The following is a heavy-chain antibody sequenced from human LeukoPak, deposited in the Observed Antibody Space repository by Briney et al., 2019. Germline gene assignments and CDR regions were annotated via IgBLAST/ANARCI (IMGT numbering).Heavy chain of an antibody. D-gene: IGHD3-10*01. CDR2: IWFDGSNK. CDR3: ARDESLGSLHFDY. Sequence: GGSLRLSCAASGFTFSNFGMHWVRQAPGKGLEWVAVIWFDGSNKYYADSVKGRFTISRDNSKNTLYLQMNSLRAEDTALYYCARDESLGSLHFDYWGQGTLVTVSS. CDR1: GFTFSNFG. V-gene: IGHV3-33*01. J-gene: IGHJ4*02.